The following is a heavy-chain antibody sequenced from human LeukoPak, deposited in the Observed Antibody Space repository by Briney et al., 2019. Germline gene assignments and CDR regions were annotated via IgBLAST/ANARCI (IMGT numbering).Heavy chain of an antibody. Sequence: PSETLSLTCAVSGGSIKSNNWWSWVRQPPGKGLEWIGEIDHSGSTNYNPSLKSRVTISVDTSKNQFSLKLSSVTAADTAVYYCARGLGVYAIRHPSDYWGQGTLVTVSS. CDR1: GGSIKSNNW. D-gene: IGHD2-8*01. J-gene: IGHJ4*02. V-gene: IGHV4-4*02. CDR3: ARGLGVYAIRHPSDY. CDR2: IDHSGST.